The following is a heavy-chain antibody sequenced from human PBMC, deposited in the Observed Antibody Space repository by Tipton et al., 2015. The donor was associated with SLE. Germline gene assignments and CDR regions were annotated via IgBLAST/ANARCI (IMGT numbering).Heavy chain of an antibody. Sequence: QLVQSGAEVKNPGASVKVSCKTSGYTFTSYDINWVRQAAGQGLEWLGWMNPNSGNTGYAQKFQGRLSMTRSTSISTAYMELSSLRSEDTAVYYCASGAVFCEAGGDGTLITVPSGSASAPTLFPLGSW. CDR3: ASGAVFCEAGGDGTLITVPSGSASAPTLFPLGS. CDR2: MNPNSGNT. V-gene: IGHV1-8*02. CDR1: GYTFTSYD. J-gene: IGHJ5*01. D-gene: IGHD2-15*01.